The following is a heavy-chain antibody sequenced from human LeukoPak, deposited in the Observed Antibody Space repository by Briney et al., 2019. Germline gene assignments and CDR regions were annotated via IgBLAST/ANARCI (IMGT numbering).Heavy chain of an antibody. V-gene: IGHV4-59*08. Sequence: SETLSLTCTVSGGSISSYYWSWIRQPPGKGLEWIGYIYYRGSTNYNPSLKSRVTISVDTSKNQFSLKLSSVTAADTAVYYCARHRTNRFGELLFFDYWGQGTLVTVSS. CDR3: ARHRTNRFGELLFFDY. CDR1: GGSISSYY. D-gene: IGHD3-10*01. J-gene: IGHJ4*02. CDR2: IYYRGST.